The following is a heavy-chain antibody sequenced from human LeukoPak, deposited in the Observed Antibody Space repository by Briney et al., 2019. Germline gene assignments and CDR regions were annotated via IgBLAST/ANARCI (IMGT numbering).Heavy chain of an antibody. CDR1: GGSISPLY. J-gene: IGHJ4*02. Sequence: SETLSLTCTVSGGSISPLYWSWIRQPPGKGLEFIGYIYYSGTTNYNPSLKSRVTLSVDTSKNQFSLKLSSVTAADTAVYYCARGGVAAKYYFDSWGQGALVTVSS. D-gene: IGHD3-10*01. CDR2: IYYSGTT. CDR3: ARGGVAAKYYFDS. V-gene: IGHV4-59*11.